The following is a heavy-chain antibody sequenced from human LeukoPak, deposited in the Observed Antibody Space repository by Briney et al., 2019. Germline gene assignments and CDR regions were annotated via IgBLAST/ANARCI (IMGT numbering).Heavy chain of an antibody. CDR3: AKQDSSGSTDFFDY. D-gene: IGHD6-19*01. J-gene: IGHJ4*02. V-gene: IGHV3-23*01. CDR2: ISGSGGST. Sequence: ETLSLTCAVYGGSFSGYYWSWVRQAPGKGLEWVSAISGSGGSTYYADSVKGRFTISRDNSKNTLYLQMNSLRAEDTAVYYCAKQDSSGSTDFFDYWGQGTLVTVSS. CDR1: GGSFSGYY.